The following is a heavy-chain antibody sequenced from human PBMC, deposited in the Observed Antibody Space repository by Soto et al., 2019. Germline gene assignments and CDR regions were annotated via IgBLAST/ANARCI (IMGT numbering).Heavy chain of an antibody. D-gene: IGHD4-17*01. V-gene: IGHV4-31*03. CDR1: GGSITSHTHY. J-gene: IGHJ4*02. Sequence: QVQLQESGPGLVKPSQTLSLTCNVSGGSITSHTHYWSWIRQHPGKGLEWIGNIHFRGTTYYNPSLESRVFISVDTSQNQFSLRLTSVTAADTAVYFCATYDYSDFYFDQWGQGTLDSVSS. CDR3: ATYDYSDFYFDQ. CDR2: IHFRGTT.